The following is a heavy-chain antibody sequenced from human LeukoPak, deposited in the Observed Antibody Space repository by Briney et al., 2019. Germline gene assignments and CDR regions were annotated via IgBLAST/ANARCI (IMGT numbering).Heavy chain of an antibody. J-gene: IGHJ4*02. V-gene: IGHV1-69*06. CDR2: IIRAFGTT. CDR3: AREYYGSGSYYDGYYFDF. Sequence: SVKVSCKVSGDSFNSYAVTWVRQAPGQGLEWMGLIIRAFGTTPYARRFQGRVTITSDKSTTTAYIELGSLRSEDTAVYYCAREYYGSGSYYDGYYFDFWGQGTLVTVSS. CDR1: GDSFNSYA. D-gene: IGHD3-10*01.